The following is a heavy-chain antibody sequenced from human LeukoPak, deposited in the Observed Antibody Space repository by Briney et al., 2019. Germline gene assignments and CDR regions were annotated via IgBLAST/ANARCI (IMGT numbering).Heavy chain of an antibody. D-gene: IGHD4-17*01. CDR2: IIPILGIA. J-gene: IGHJ5*02. Sequence: SVKVSCKASGGTFSSYAISWVRQAPGQGLERMGRIIPILGIANYAQKFQGRVTITADKSTSTAYMELSSLRSEDTAVYYCARDLVTTGSRNWFDPWGQGTLVTVSS. CDR1: GGTFSSYA. CDR3: ARDLVTTGSRNWFDP. V-gene: IGHV1-69*04.